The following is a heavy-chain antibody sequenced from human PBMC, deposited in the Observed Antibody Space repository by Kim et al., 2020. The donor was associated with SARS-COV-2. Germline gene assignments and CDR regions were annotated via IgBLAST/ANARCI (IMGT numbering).Heavy chain of an antibody. J-gene: IGHJ5*02. CDR3: ARSIVVVPAARRGYNWFDP. D-gene: IGHD2-2*01. Sequence: GRFTISRDNAKNSLYLQMNSLRAEDTAVYYCARSIVVVPAARRGYNWFDPWGQGTLVTVSS. V-gene: IGHV3-11*06.